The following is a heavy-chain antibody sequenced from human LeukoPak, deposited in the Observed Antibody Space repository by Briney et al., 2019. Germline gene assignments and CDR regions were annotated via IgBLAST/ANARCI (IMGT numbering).Heavy chain of an antibody. CDR3: VRVGGRSSIGGDC. V-gene: IGHV3-74*01. CDR2: IKSDGSNS. J-gene: IGHJ4*02. D-gene: IGHD3-10*01. CDR1: GFTFSTYW. Sequence: GGSLRLSCAASGFTFSTYWMHWVRQAPGTGLVWVSRIKSDGSNSNYADCVKGRFTISRDNARNTLYLQMNSLRAEDTAVYHCVRVGGRSSIGGDCWGQGTLVTVSS.